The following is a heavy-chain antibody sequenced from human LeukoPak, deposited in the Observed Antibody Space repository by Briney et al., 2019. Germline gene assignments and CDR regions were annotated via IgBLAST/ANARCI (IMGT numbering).Heavy chain of an antibody. J-gene: IGHJ2*01. CDR3: AKGGIMQSSSHGLQYFDL. CDR1: GFTLSSYA. D-gene: IGHD6-6*01. CDR2: IGDSGGST. V-gene: IGHV3-23*01. Sequence: GGSLRLSCAASGFTLSSYAMSWVRPAPGKGLEWVSVIGDSGGSTYYADSVKGRFTISRDNSKNTLYLQMNSLRAEDTGVYYCAKGGIMQSSSHGLQYFDLWGRGTLVSVSS.